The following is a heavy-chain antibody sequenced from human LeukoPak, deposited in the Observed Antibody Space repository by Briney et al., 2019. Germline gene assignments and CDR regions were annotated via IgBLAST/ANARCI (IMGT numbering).Heavy chain of an antibody. J-gene: IGHJ3*02. CDR1: GGTFSSYA. CDR3: ARWFQAEQHPGAFDI. D-gene: IGHD6-13*01. CDR2: IIPILGIA. V-gene: IGHV1-69*04. Sequence: GASVKVSCKASGGTFSSYAISWVRQAPGQGLEWMGRIIPILGIANYAQKFQGGVTITADKSTSTAYMELSSLRSEDTAVYYCARWFQAEQHPGAFDIWGQGTMVTVSS.